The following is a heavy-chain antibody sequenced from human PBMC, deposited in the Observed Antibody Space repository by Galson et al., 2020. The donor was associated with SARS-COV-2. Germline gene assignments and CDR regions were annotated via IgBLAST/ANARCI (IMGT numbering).Heavy chain of an antibody. CDR3: ARADKQWLVLRAFDI. CDR1: GGSISSGGYY. D-gene: IGHD6-19*01. J-gene: IGHJ3*02. V-gene: IGHV4-31*11. CDR2: IYYSGIT. Sequence: SETLSLTCAVSGGSISSGGYYWSWIRQHPGKGLEWIGYIYYSGITYYNPSIKSRVTISVDTSKHQFSLKLSSVTTADTAVYDCARADKQWLVLRAFDIGGQGTMVTVSS.